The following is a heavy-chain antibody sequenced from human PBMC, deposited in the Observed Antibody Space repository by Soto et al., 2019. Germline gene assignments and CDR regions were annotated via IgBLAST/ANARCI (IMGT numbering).Heavy chain of an antibody. D-gene: IGHD3-3*01. Sequence: GGSLRLSCAASGFTFSSYGMHWVRQAPGKGLEWVAVISYDGSNKYYADSVKGRFTISRDNSKNTLYLQMNSLRAEDTAVYYCAKDLLEWDKQYYYYMDVWGKGTTVTVSS. J-gene: IGHJ6*03. CDR3: AKDLLEWDKQYYYYMDV. V-gene: IGHV3-30*18. CDR2: ISYDGSNK. CDR1: GFTFSSYG.